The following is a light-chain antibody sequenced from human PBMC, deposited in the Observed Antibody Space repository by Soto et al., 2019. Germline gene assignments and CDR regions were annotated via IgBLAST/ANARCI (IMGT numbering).Light chain of an antibody. CDR1: QSVGSD. J-gene: IGKJ5*01. CDR2: GAS. Sequence: EIVMTQSPATLSVSPGERATLSCRASQSVGSDLAWYQQTPGQAPRLLXYGASTRANGIPDRCSGSGSGTDLTLTISRLEPEDFAVYYCQQYGSSHPITFGQGTRLEI. CDR3: QQYGSSHPIT. V-gene: IGKV3-20*01.